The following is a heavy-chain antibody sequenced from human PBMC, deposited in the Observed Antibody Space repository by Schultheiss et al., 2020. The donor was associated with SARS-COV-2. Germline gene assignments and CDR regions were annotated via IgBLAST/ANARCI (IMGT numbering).Heavy chain of an antibody. J-gene: IGHJ6*02. CDR2: ISGSSSTM. V-gene: IGHV3-48*04. D-gene: IGHD2-21*02. CDR1: GFTVSSNY. Sequence: GGSLRLSCAASGFTVSSNYMSWVRQAPGKGLEWVSYISGSSSTMYYADSVKGRFTISRDNAKNSLYLQMNSLRAEDTAVYYCARGDCYDYYGMDVWGQGTTVTVSS. CDR3: ARGDCYDYYGMDV.